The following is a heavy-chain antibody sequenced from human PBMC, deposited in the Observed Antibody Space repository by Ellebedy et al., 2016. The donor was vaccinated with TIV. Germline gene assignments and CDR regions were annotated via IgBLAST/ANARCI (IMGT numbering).Heavy chain of an antibody. CDR2: MNGDGNER. CDR3: TKDGSGTMNF. V-gene: IGHV3-7*01. D-gene: IGHD1-1*01. CDR1: GFTFSTSW. J-gene: IGHJ4*02. Sequence: ESLKISCAVPGFTFSTSWMSSVRQAPGQGLEWVANMNGDGNERYYVDSVEGRFTISRDNTRNSLYLQMNSLRADDTAVYYCTKDGSGTMNFWGQGTLVTVSS.